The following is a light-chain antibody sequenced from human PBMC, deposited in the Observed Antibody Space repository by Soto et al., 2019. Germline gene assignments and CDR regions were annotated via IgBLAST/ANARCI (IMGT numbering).Light chain of an antibody. V-gene: IGLV2-14*03. J-gene: IGLJ1*01. CDR2: DVT. CDR1: SSDVGGYNY. Sequence: QSALTQPAPVSGSPGQSITISCTGTSSDVGGYNYVSWYQHHPGKAPKLIIYDVTNRPSGVSNPFSGSESGNTASLTISGLQPEDEADYYCSSYTTSNTRQIVFGTGTEVTVL. CDR3: SSYTTSNTRQIV.